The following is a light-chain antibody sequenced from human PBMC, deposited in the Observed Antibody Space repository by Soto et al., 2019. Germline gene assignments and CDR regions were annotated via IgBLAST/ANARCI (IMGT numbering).Light chain of an antibody. J-gene: IGLJ1*01. CDR1: SSDIGGYNY. Sequence: SVLTQPASVSGSPGQSITISCTGTSSDIGGYNYVSWYQQHPGKAPKLVISEVTNRPSGVSNRFSGSKSGNTASLTISGLQTEDEADYYCSSYAGSNNFVFGTGTKVTVL. CDR2: EVT. V-gene: IGLV2-14*01. CDR3: SSYAGSNNFV.